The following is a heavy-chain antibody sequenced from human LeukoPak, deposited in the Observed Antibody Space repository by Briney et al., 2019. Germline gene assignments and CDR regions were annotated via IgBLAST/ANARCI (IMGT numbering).Heavy chain of an antibody. CDR3: ASYDYGDSRFDY. D-gene: IGHD4-17*01. CDR2: INPNSGAT. Sequence: ASVKVSCKASGYTFTSYGISWVRQAPGQGLEWMGWINPNSGATDYAQNFQGRVTMTRDSSISTAYMELSKLRSDDTAVYICASYDYGDSRFDYWGQGTLVTVSS. J-gene: IGHJ4*02. CDR1: GYTFTSYG. V-gene: IGHV1-2*02.